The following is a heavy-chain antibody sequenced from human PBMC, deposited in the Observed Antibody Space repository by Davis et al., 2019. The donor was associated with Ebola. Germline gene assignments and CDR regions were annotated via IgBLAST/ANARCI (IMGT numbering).Heavy chain of an antibody. V-gene: IGHV3-7*03. CDR1: GFTFSSYE. CDR2: IKPDGSEK. CDR3: ARGSTGP. Sequence: PGGSLRLSCAASGFTFSSYEMNWVRQAPGKGLEWLANIKPDGSEKYHVEGRFTVSRDNSKNSVYLQINSLRGEDTAVYYCARGSTGPWGQGTLVTVSS. D-gene: IGHD7-27*01. J-gene: IGHJ5*02.